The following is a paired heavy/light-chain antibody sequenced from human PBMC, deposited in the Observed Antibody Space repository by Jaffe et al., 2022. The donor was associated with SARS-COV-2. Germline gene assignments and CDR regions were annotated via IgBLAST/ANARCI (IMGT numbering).Heavy chain of an antibody. D-gene: IGHD6-25*01. V-gene: IGHV3-43*01. J-gene: IGHJ2*01. CDR2: INWDGSGT. CDR1: GFTFEDYI. Sequence: EMQLVESGGVVTQPGGSLRLSCAASGFTFEDYIMHWVRQAPGKGLEWVSLINWDGSGTYYADSVKGRFSISRDNSENSLYLQMNSLRIEDTAFYYCVKDITPADTNYFDLWGRGTLVTVSS. CDR3: VKDITPADTNYFDL.
Light chain of an antibody. CDR1: QRISTY. CDR3: QQSYTNPPLT. V-gene: IGKV1-39*01. CDR2: AAS. Sequence: DIQMTQSPSSLSASVGDTVTITCRASQRISTYLNWYQQKPGEAPKLLIYAASSLKDGVPSRFSGSGSETDFTLSISSLQPEDFATYFCQQSYTNPPLTFGGGTRVEI. J-gene: IGKJ4*01.